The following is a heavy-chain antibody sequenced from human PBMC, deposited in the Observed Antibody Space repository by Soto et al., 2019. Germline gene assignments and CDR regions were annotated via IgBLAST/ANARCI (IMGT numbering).Heavy chain of an antibody. J-gene: IGHJ6*02. V-gene: IGHV3-7*01. CDR1: GFTFSTYW. CDR2: IKEDGSEK. Sequence: GGSLRLSCAASGFTFSTYWMSWVRQAPGKGLEWVANIKEDGSEKYYVDSVEGRVTISRDNAKNSLYLQMTSLRAEDTALYYCARGWGYFDSSGFPYLYAMDVWGQGTTVTVSS. CDR3: ARGWGYFDSSGFPYLYAMDV. D-gene: IGHD3-22*01.